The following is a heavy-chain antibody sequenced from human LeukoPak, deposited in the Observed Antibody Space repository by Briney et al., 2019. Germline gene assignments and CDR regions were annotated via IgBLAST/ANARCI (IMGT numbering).Heavy chain of an antibody. CDR3: ASSEFIWYSSSWNAGY. CDR1: GYSFTNYW. D-gene: IGHD6-13*01. CDR2: IYPGDSDT. Sequence: GESLKISCKGSGYSFTNYWIGWVRQMPGQGLDWIGIIYPGDSDTRYSPSFQGQVTISAVKSVSTAYLQWSSLKASDTAMYYCASSEFIWYSSSWNAGYWGQGTLVTVSS. J-gene: IGHJ4*02. V-gene: IGHV5-51*01.